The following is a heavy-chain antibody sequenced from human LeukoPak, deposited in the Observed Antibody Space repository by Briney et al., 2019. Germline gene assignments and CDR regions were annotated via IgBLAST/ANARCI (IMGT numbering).Heavy chain of an antibody. CDR1: GYRFTTHD. J-gene: IGHJ5*01. CDR2: MNPNSGKS. Sequence: GASVKVSCKASGYRFTTHDINWVRQSTGQGLEWMGWMNPNSGKSGYAQKFQGRVTMTRDTSISTVYMELSSLGSDDTAVYYCARESGLTDNWLDSWGQGTLVIVSS. CDR3: ARESGLTDNWLDS. D-gene: IGHD5-12*01. V-gene: IGHV1-8*01.